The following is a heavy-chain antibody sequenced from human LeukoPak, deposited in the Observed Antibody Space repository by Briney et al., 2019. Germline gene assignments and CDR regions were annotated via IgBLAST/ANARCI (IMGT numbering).Heavy chain of an antibody. Sequence: SETLSLTCTVSGYSISSDYYWGWIRQPPGKGLEWIGSIYYSGSTYYNPSLKSRVTISVDTSKNQFSLKLSSVTAADTAVYYCARLYGDYVLADYWGQGTLVTVSS. J-gene: IGHJ4*02. CDR1: GYSISSDYY. CDR2: IYYSGST. D-gene: IGHD4-17*01. CDR3: ARLYGDYVLADY. V-gene: IGHV4-38-2*02.